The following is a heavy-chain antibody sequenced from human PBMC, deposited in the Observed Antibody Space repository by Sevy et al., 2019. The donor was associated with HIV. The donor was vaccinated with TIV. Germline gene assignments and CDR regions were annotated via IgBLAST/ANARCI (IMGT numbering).Heavy chain of an antibody. CDR2: INHSGST. CDR1: GGSFSGYY. D-gene: IGHD6-6*01. CDR3: ARRGGLYSSSSSFFDY. Sequence: SETLSLTCAVYGGSFSGYYWSWIRQPPGKGLEWIGEINHSGSTNYNPSLKSRVTISVDTSKNQFSLKLSSVTAADTAVYYCARRGGLYSSSSSFFDYWGQGTLVTASS. J-gene: IGHJ4*02. V-gene: IGHV4-34*01.